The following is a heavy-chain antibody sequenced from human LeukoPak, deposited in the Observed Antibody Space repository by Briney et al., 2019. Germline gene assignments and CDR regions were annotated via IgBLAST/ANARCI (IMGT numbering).Heavy chain of an antibody. CDR1: GFIFSSYG. Sequence: GGSLRLSCAASGFIFSSYGMHWVRQAPGKGLEWVAFIRYDESYKYYADSVKGRFTISRDNSKNTLHLQMDSLRPEDTAVYFCAKALGSWNYEDYWGLGTLVTVSS. CDR3: AKALGSWNYEDY. CDR2: IRYDESYK. D-gene: IGHD1-7*01. J-gene: IGHJ4*02. V-gene: IGHV3-30*02.